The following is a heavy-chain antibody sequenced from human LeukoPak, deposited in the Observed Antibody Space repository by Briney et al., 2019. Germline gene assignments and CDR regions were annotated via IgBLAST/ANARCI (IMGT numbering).Heavy chain of an antibody. D-gene: IGHD2-2*01. Sequence: GGSLRLSCAASGFTLSSYSMNWVRQAPGKGLEWVSSISSSSSYIYYADSVKGRFTISRDNAKNSLYLQMNSLRAEDTAVYYCARVNPSSTSCYPFDYWGQGTLVTVSS. CDR3: ARVNPSSTSCYPFDY. CDR1: GFTLSSYS. V-gene: IGHV3-21*01. J-gene: IGHJ4*02. CDR2: ISSSSSYI.